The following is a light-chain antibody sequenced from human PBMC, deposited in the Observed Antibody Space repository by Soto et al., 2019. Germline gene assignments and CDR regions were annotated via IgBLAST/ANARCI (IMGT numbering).Light chain of an antibody. CDR1: QSISKY. CDR3: QQYKSYTSWT. J-gene: IGKJ1*01. CDR2: DAS. V-gene: IGKV1-5*01. Sequence: DIQMTQSPSTLSVFVGDRVTITCRASQSISKYLGWYQQKPGKAPNLLIYDASILESGVPSRFSGSGSGTESSLTISSLQADDFATYYCQQYKSYTSWTFGQGTKVDIK.